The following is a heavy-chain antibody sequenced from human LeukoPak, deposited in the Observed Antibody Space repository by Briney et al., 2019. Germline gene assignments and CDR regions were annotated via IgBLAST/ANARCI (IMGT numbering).Heavy chain of an antibody. CDR3: ARDGDYDFWSGSTDAFDI. D-gene: IGHD3-3*01. CDR2: INPNSGGT. V-gene: IGHV1-2*02. J-gene: IGHJ3*02. CDR1: GYTFTGYY. Sequence: ASVKASCKASGYTFTGYYMHWVRQAPGQGLEWMGWINPNSGGTNYAQKFQGRVTMTRDTSISTAYMELSRLRSDDTAVYYCARDGDYDFWSGSTDAFDIWGQGTMVTVSS.